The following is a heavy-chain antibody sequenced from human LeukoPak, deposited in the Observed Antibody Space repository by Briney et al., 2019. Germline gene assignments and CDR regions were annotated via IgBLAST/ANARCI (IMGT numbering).Heavy chain of an antibody. CDR2: IYYSGST. J-gene: IGHJ6*03. D-gene: IGHD3-16*01. CDR3: ARGDYYYYYYMDV. V-gene: IGHV4-59*01. CDR1: GGTISSYH. Sequence: SETLSLTCTVSGGTISSYHWSWIRQPPGKGLEWIGYIYYSGSTNYNPSLKSRVTISVDTSKNQFSLKLNSVTAADTAVYYCARGDYYYYYYMDVWGKGTTVTISS.